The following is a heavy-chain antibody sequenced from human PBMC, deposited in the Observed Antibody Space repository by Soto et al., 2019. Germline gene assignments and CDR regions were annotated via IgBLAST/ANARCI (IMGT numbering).Heavy chain of an antibody. CDR3: ARLVVVAAYYYYGMDV. CDR2: IIPIFGTA. Sequence: QVQLVQSGAEVKKPGSSVKVSCKASGGTFSSYAISWVRQDPGQGLEWMGGIIPIFGTANYAQKFQGRVTITADKSSSTAYMELSSLTSEDTAVYYCARLVVVAAYYYYGMDVWGKGTTVTVSP. V-gene: IGHV1-69*06. CDR1: GGTFSSYA. J-gene: IGHJ6*04. D-gene: IGHD2-15*01.